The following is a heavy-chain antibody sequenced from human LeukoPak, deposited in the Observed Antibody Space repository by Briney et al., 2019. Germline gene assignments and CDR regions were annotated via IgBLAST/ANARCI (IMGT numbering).Heavy chain of an antibody. Sequence: SSETLSLTCTVSGGSISIYYWSWIRQPPGKGLEWIGDIYYIGSTNYNPSLKSRVTISVDTSKNQFSLKLSSVTAADTAVYYCAREREGYDSSGYYSYNWFDPWGQGTLVTVSS. J-gene: IGHJ5*02. CDR3: AREREGYDSSGYYSYNWFDP. D-gene: IGHD3-22*01. V-gene: IGHV4-59*01. CDR2: IYYIGST. CDR1: GGSISIYY.